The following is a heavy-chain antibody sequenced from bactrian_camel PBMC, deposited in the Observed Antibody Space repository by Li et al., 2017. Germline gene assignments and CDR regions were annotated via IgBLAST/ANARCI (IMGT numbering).Heavy chain of an antibody. D-gene: IGHD1*01. CDR2: VYNDGSNT. CDR1: GFTFSHWD. CDR3: VKGCRAGYCYNY. V-gene: IGHV3S7*01. Sequence: HVQLVESGGGLVQPGGSLRLSCATSGFTFSHWDMSWVRQVLGKGLEWVSGVYNDGSNTGYADSVKGRFTISRDDAKSTLYLQLNSLKTEDTAKYYCVKGCRAGYCYNYWGQGTQVTVS. J-gene: IGHJ4*01.